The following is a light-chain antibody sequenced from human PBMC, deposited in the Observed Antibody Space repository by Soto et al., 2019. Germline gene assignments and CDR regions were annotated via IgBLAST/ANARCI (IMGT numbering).Light chain of an antibody. CDR1: QDISNY. J-gene: IGKJ5*01. CDR2: DVS. V-gene: IGKV1-33*01. CDR3: PQYDSLPLT. Sequence: DIHMTQSPSSLSAALGDRVTITSQASQDISNYLHWFQQKPGKAPQLLIFDVSNLQTGVPSRFSGGGSGTDFALTISSLEPEDIATYYCPQYDSLPLTFGQGTRLEIK.